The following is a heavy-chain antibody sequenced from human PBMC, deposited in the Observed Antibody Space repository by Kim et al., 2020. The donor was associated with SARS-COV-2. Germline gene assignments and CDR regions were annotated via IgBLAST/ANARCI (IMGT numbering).Heavy chain of an antibody. J-gene: IGHJ4*02. CDR3: ASIPGYCSGGSCYSPSDY. Sequence: GGSLRLSCAASGFTFSSYSMNWVRQAPGKGLEWVSSISSSSSYIYYADSVKGRFTISRDNAKNSLYLQMNSLRAEDTAVYYCASIPGYCSGGSCYSPSDYWGQGTLVTVSS. D-gene: IGHD2-15*01. CDR1: GFTFSSYS. CDR2: ISSSSSYI. V-gene: IGHV3-21*01.